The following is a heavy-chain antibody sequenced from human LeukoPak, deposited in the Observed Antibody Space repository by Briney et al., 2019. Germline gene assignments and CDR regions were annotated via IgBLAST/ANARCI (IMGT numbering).Heavy chain of an antibody. Sequence: GRSLRLSCAASGFTFSSYAMHWVRQAPGKGLEWVAVISYDGSNKYYADSVKGRFTISRDNSKNTLYLQMNSLRTEDTAVYYCAKDSRARRFGEVLSRTAQYNWFDPWGQGTMVTVSS. V-gene: IGHV3-30*04. CDR2: ISYDGSNK. CDR3: AKDSRARRFGEVLSRTAQYNWFDP. CDR1: GFTFSSYA. J-gene: IGHJ5*02. D-gene: IGHD3-10*01.